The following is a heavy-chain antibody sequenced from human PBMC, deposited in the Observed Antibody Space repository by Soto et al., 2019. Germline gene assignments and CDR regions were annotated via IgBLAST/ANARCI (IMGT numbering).Heavy chain of an antibody. V-gene: IGHV3-23*01. CDR3: AKDGNPIPYLTGYYRLGWFDP. J-gene: IGHJ5*02. D-gene: IGHD3-9*01. CDR1: GFTFSSYA. Sequence: GGSLRLCCAASGFTFSSYAMSGVRQAPGKGVEWVSAISGSGGSTYYADSVKGRFTISRDNSKNTLYLQMNSLRAEDTAVYYCAKDGNPIPYLTGYYRLGWFDPWGQGTLVTVSS. CDR2: ISGSGGST.